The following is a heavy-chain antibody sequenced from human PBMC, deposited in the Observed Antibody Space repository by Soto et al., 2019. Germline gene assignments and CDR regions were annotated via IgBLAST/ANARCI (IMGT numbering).Heavy chain of an antibody. CDR3: AREDCSSVGCQRGLFYYYGMDV. J-gene: IGHJ6*02. D-gene: IGHD2-2*01. Sequence: PGGSLRLSCVVSGFTFSYHVIQWVRQAPGKGLERVALISYNGKKEYYADSVKGRFTISRDNSKNTLYLQMNSLRVEDTAVYYCAREDCSSVGCQRGLFYYYGMDVWGQGTTVTVSS. CDR2: ISYNGKKE. V-gene: IGHV3-30*03. CDR1: GFTFSYHV.